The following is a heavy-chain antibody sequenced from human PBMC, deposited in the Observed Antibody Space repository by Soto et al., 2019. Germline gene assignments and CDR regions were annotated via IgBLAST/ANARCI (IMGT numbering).Heavy chain of an antibody. CDR3: ARDLIAVRPGWFDP. J-gene: IGHJ5*02. CDR1: GYTCFRYG. CDR2: ISAYNGNT. V-gene: IGHV1-18*04. D-gene: IGHD6-6*01. Sequence: QVQLVQSGAEVKKPGTAVKVSCKASGYTCFRYGISWVRQAPGQGLEWMGWISAYNGNTNYAQNLQGRVTMTTDTSTRTAYMELRSLRSDDTAVYYCARDLIAVRPGWFDPWGQGTLVTVSS.